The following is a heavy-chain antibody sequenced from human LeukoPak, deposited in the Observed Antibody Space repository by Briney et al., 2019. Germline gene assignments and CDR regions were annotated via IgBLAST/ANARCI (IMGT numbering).Heavy chain of an antibody. CDR2: IIPIFGTA. V-gene: IGHV1-69*13. CDR1: GGTFSSYA. J-gene: IGHJ4*02. CDR3: ARDGRMSGSYFDY. Sequence: ASVKVSCKASGGTFSSYAISWVRQAPGQGLKWMGGIIPIFGTANYAQKFQGRVTIAADESTSTAYMELGSLRSEDTAVYYCARDGRMSGSYFDYWGQGTLVTVSS. D-gene: IGHD1-26*01.